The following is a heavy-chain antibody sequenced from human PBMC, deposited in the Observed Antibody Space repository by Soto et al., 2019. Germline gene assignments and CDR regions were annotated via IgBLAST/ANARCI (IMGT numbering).Heavy chain of an antibody. CDR3: ARGRGAAGTDSVQYYGMDV. Sequence: VQLVESGGGLVKPGGSLRLSCAASGFTSSSYSMNWVRQAPGKGLEWVSSISSSSSYIYYADSVKGRFTISRDNAKNSLYLQMNSLRAEDTAVYYCARGRGAAGTDSVQYYGMDVWGQGTTVTVSS. CDR2: ISSSSSYI. D-gene: IGHD6-13*01. J-gene: IGHJ6*02. V-gene: IGHV3-21*01. CDR1: GFTSSSYS.